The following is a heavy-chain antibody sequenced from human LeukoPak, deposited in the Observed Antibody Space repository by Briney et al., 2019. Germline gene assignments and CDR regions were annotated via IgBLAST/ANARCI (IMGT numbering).Heavy chain of an antibody. V-gene: IGHV4-59*08. CDR2: IHHSGTT. CDR1: GGSISDYY. J-gene: IGHJ2*01. CDR3: ARHQEVDFDL. Sequence: SETLSLTCNVYGGSISDYYWNWIRQPPGKGMEWIGYIHHSGTTSSNPSLKSRVTISIDTSKNQFSLNLNSVTAADTAVYYCARHQEVDFDLWGRGTLVTVSS.